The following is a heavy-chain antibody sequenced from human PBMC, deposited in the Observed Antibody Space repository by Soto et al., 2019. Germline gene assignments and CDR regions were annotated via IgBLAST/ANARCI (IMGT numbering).Heavy chain of an antibody. D-gene: IGHD1-1*01. CDR3: ARDELERHAFDY. J-gene: IGHJ4*02. V-gene: IGHV3-21*01. CDR2: ISSSSSYI. Sequence: GGSLRLSCAASGFTFSSYSMNWVRQAPGKGLEWVSSISSSSSYIYYADSVKGRFTISRDNAKNSLYLQMNSLRAEDTAVYYCARDELERHAFDYWGQGTLVTVSS. CDR1: GFTFSSYS.